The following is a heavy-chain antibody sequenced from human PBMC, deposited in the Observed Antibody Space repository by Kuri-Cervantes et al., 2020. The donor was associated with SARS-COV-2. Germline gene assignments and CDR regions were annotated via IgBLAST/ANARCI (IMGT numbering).Heavy chain of an antibody. D-gene: IGHD6-19*01. Sequence: ASVKVSCKAPETTFPNYDINWVRQATGQGLEWMGMVKTNSGNTLYAQFFQGRVTMTRDTSISTAYMELSRLRSDDTAVYYCARGVSGWDWETYWYFDLWGRGTLVTVSS. CDR3: ARGVSGWDWETYWYFDL. V-gene: IGHV1-8*01. J-gene: IGHJ2*01. CDR2: VKTNSGNT. CDR1: ETTFPNYD.